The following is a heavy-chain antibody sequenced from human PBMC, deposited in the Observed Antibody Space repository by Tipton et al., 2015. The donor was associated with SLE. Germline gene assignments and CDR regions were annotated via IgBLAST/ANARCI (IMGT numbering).Heavy chain of an antibody. J-gene: IGHJ4*02. D-gene: IGHD3-3*01. CDR3: ARVRTRVGITIFGVARGYYFDY. V-gene: IGHV4-39*01. CDR2: VYYSGST. CDR1: GGSISSSSYF. Sequence: TLSLTCTVSGGSISSSSYFWGWTRQPPGKGLEWIGSVYYSGSTFYNPSLKSRVTISLDTSKNQFSLKLSSVTAADTAVYYCARVRTRVGITIFGVARGYYFDYWGQGTLVTVSS.